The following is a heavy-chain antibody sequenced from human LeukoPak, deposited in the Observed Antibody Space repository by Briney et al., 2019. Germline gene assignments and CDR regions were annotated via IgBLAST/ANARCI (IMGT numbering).Heavy chain of an antibody. D-gene: IGHD5-24*01. Sequence: GASVRVSCKASGYTFTGYSMNWVRQAPGQGLEWMGWINPNSGGTNYAQKILGRVAMTRATSINTVYMELSRLRSDDTAVYYCARSSEMATITSPFDYWGQGTLVTVSS. CDR3: ARSSEMATITSPFDY. CDR2: INPNSGGT. J-gene: IGHJ4*02. CDR1: GYTFTGYS. V-gene: IGHV1-2*02.